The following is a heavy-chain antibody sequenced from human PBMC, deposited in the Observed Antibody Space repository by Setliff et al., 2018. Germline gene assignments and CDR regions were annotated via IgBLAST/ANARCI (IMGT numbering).Heavy chain of an antibody. V-gene: IGHV3-74*03. CDR1: GFTFSSYW. D-gene: IGHD4-17*01. CDR3: ARFYGDYQFDY. Sequence: PGGSLRLSCAASGFTFSSYWMYWVRQAPGKGLVWVSRVDSDGSSTKYADSVKGRFTISRDNAKNMLYLQMNSLRAEDTAVYYCARFYGDYQFDYWGQGTLVTVSS. CDR2: VDSDGSST. J-gene: IGHJ4*02.